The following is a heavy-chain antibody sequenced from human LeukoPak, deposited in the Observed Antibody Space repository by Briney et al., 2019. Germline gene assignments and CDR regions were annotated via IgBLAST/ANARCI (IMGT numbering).Heavy chain of an antibody. V-gene: IGHV3-30*02. J-gene: IGHJ4*02. D-gene: IGHD3-10*01. CDR3: AKKLFTGMGFYFDS. CDR2: IRYDGSNK. Sequence: PGGSLRLSCAASGFTFSSYGMHWVRQAPGKGLEWVAFIRYDGSNKYYADSVKGRFTISRDNSKNTLYLQMNSLRAGDTALYYCAKKLFTGMGFYFDSWGQGTLVTVSS. CDR1: GFTFSSYG.